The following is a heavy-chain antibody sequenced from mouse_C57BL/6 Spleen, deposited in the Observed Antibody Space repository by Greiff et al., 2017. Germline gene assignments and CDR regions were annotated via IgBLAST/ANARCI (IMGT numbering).Heavy chain of an antibody. V-gene: IGHV1-82*01. CDR3: AREDYYGGVDY. CDR1: GYAFSSSW. J-gene: IGHJ2*01. D-gene: IGHD1-1*01. CDR2: IYPGDGDT. Sequence: VQLQESGPELVKPGASVKISCKASGYAFSSSWMNWVKQRPGKGLEWIGRIYPGDGDTNYNGKFKGKATLTSDKSSSTAYMQLISLTSEDSAVYFCAREDYYGGVDYWGQGTTLTVSS.